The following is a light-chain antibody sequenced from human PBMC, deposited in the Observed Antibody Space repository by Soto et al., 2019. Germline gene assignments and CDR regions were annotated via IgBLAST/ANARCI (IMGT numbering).Light chain of an antibody. J-gene: IGLJ1*01. CDR3: CSYAGSSTYYV. Sequence: QSVLTQPASVSGSPGQSITISCTGTSSDVGSYNLVSWYQQHPGKAPKLMIYGVSKRPSGVSNRFSGSKSGSTASLTISGLQAEDEADYYCCSYAGSSTYYVFGTGTKVTVL. V-gene: IGLV2-23*02. CDR1: SSDVGSYNL. CDR2: GVS.